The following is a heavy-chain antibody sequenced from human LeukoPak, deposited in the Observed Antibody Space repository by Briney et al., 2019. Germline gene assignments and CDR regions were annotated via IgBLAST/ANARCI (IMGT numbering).Heavy chain of an antibody. CDR1: GFGFSDYG. CDR3: AKGGQYSSGWCHPTT. CDR2: ISYDGPNT. D-gene: IGHD6-19*01. V-gene: IGHV3-30*18. Sequence: GGSLRLSCARSGFGFSDYGMGGVRAAPERRRGWGAGISYDGPNTSYADSVKARFNNSRENSKAPLYLQMNSLRAEDTALYHCAKGGQYSSGWCHPTTWGQGTLVTVSS. J-gene: IGHJ5*02.